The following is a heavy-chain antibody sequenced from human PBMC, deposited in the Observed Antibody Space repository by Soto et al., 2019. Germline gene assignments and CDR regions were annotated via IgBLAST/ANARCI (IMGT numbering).Heavy chain of an antibody. CDR3: AKGRYCSSTSCKPNWFDP. CDR2: ISGSGGST. CDR1: GFTFSSYA. D-gene: IGHD2-2*01. V-gene: IGHV3-23*01. Sequence: PGGSLRLSCAASGFTFSSYAMSWVRQAPGKGLEWVSAISGSGGSTYYADSVKGRFTISRDNSKNTLYLQMNSLRAEDTAVYYCAKGRYCSSTSCKPNWFDPWGQGTLVTVSS. J-gene: IGHJ5*02.